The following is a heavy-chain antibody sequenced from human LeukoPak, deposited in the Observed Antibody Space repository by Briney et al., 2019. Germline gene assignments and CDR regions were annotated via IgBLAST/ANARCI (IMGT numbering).Heavy chain of an antibody. Sequence: GGSLRLSCAASGCTFSSYAMSWVRQAPGKGLEWVSAISGSGGSTYYADSVKGRFTISRDNSKNTLYLQMNSLRAEDTAVYYCAKERGVVIFRSSDAFDIWGQGTMVTVSS. CDR3: AKERGVVIFRSSDAFDI. CDR2: ISGSGGST. D-gene: IGHD2/OR15-2a*01. CDR1: GCTFSSYA. J-gene: IGHJ3*02. V-gene: IGHV3-23*01.